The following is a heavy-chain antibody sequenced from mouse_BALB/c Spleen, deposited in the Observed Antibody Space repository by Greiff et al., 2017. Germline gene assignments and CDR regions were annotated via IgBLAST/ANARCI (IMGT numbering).Heavy chain of an antibody. V-gene: IGHV5-6-3*01. CDR3: TREKDYFDY. CDR2: INCNGGST. J-gene: IGHJ2*01. CDR1: GFTFSSYG. Sequence: EVQLVESGGGLVQPGGSLKLSCAASGFTFSSYGMSWVRQTQDKRLELVANINCNGGSTYYPDSVKGRFTISRDNAKNTLYLQMSSLKSEDTAMYYGTREKDYFDYWGQGTTLTVSS.